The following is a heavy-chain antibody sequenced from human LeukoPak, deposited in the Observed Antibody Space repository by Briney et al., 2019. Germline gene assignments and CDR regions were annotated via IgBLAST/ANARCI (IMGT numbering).Heavy chain of an antibody. CDR2: IYPGDSDT. V-gene: IGHV5-51*01. CDR3: VRPRSGSYYTYYFDY. J-gene: IGHJ4*02. Sequence: GESLKISCKGSGYSFTSYWIGWVRQMPGKGLEWMGIIYPGDSDTRYSPSFQGQVTISADKSISTAYLQWSSLKASDTAMYYCVRPRSGSYYTYYFDYWGQGTLVTVSS. D-gene: IGHD3-10*01. CDR1: GYSFTSYW.